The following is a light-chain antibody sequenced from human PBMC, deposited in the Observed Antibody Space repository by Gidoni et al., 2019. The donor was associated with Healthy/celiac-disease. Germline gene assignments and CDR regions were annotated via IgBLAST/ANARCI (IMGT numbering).Light chain of an antibody. J-gene: IGKJ1*01. Sequence: EIVLTQSPGTLSLSPGERATLSCRASQSVSSSYLAWYQQKPCQAPRLLIYGASRRATGIPDRFSGSGSGTDFTLTISRLEPEDFAVYYCQQYGSSPTWTFGQGTKVEIK. V-gene: IGKV3-20*01. CDR1: QSVSSSY. CDR2: GAS. CDR3: QQYGSSPTWT.